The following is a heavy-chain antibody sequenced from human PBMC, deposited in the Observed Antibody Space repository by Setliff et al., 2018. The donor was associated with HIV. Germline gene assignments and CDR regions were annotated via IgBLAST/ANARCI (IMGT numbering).Heavy chain of an antibody. J-gene: IGHJ3*02. CDR1: DYTFTTYW. D-gene: IGHD6-13*01. Sequence: ESLKISCKALDYTFTTYWIGWVRQMPGEGLEWMGIIYPDDSNIKYNPSFQNQVTISADKSISTAYLQVNNLKASDTATYYCARRDGRSMNAFEIWGPGTMVTV. V-gene: IGHV5-51*01. CDR2: IYPDDSNI. CDR3: ARRDGRSMNAFEI.